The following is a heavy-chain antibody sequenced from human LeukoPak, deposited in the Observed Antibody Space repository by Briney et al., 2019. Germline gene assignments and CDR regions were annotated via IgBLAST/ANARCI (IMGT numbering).Heavy chain of an antibody. Sequence: PGGSLRLSCAASGFVFSSAWMTWVRQAPGKGLEWVGHIKNKTYGGTTDYAAPVKGRFITSRDDSKNTLYLQMNRLRTDDTAVYYCARGLCSSTGCYQGPFDFWGQGMLVTVSS. CDR3: ARGLCSSTGCYQGPFDF. D-gene: IGHD2-2*01. CDR2: IKNKTYGGTT. J-gene: IGHJ4*02. V-gene: IGHV3-15*01. CDR1: GFVFSSAW.